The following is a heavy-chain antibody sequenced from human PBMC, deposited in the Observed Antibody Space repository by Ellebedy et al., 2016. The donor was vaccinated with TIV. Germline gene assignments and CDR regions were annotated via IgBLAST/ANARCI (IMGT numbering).Heavy chain of an antibody. V-gene: IGHV3-21*01. CDR1: GFTFSSYS. Sequence: PGGSLRLSCAASGFTFSSYSMNWVRKAPGKGLEWVSSILSSSSYIYYADSVKGRFTISRDNAKNSLYLQMNSLRAEDTAVYYCARDHLGTAIPYDYWGQGTLVTVSS. D-gene: IGHD2-21*02. J-gene: IGHJ4*02. CDR3: ARDHLGTAIPYDY. CDR2: ILSSSSYI.